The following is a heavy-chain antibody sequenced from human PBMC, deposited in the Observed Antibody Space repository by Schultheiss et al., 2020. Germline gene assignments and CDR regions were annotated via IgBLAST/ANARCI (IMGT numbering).Heavy chain of an antibody. D-gene: IGHD2-15*01. J-gene: IGHJ6*02. Sequence: WGSLRLSCAASGFTFSSYGMHWVRQAPGKGLEWVAVIWYDGSNKYYADSVKGRFTISRDNSKNTLYLQMNSLRAEDTAVYYCARDGVDCSGGSCYSEGMDVWGQGTTVTVSS. V-gene: IGHV3-33*01. CDR1: GFTFSSYG. CDR3: ARDGVDCSGGSCYSEGMDV. CDR2: IWYDGSNK.